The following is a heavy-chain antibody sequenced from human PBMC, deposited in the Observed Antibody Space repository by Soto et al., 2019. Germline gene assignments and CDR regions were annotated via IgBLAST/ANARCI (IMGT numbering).Heavy chain of an antibody. D-gene: IGHD4-17*01. CDR2: ISSSSSYI. CDR3: AREDYGEGYFDY. V-gene: IGHV3-21*01. Sequence: EVQLVESGGGLVKPGGSLRLSCAASGFTFSSYSMNWVRQAPGKGLEWVSSISSSSSYIYYADSVKGRFTISRDNAKNSLDLQMNSLRAEDTAVYYCAREDYGEGYFDYWGQGTLVTVSS. CDR1: GFTFSSYS. J-gene: IGHJ4*02.